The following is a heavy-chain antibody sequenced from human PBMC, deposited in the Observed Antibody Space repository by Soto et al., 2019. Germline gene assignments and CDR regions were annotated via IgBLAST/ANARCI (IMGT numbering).Heavy chain of an antibody. D-gene: IGHD6-13*01. Sequence: PSETLSLTCAVYGGSFSGYYWSWIRQPPVNGLEWIGEINHSGSTNYNPSLKSRVTISVDTSKNQFSLKLSSVTAADTAVYYCARIYRPPRKIAAAGIDYWGQGTLVTVSS. CDR1: GGSFSGYY. CDR2: INHSGST. J-gene: IGHJ4*02. CDR3: ARIYRPPRKIAAAGIDY. V-gene: IGHV4-34*01.